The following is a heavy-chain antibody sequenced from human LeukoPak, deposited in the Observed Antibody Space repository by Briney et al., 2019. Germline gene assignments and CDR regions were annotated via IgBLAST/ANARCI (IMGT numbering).Heavy chain of an antibody. V-gene: IGHV4-61*08. CDR1: GGSISSGGNY. J-gene: IGHJ6*03. CDR2: IYHSGST. Sequence: SETLSLTCTVSGGSISSGGNYWSWIRQPPGKGLEWIGYIYHSGSTNYNPSLKSRVTISVDTSKNQFSLKLSSVTAADTAVYYCARAQLEPLPGGYYYYMDVWGKGTTVTVSS. D-gene: IGHD1-1*01. CDR3: ARAQLEPLPGGYYYYMDV.